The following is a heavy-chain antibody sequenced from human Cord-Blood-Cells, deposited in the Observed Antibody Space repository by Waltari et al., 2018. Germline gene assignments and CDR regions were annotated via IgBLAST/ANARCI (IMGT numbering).Heavy chain of an antibody. V-gene: IGHV4-39*01. D-gene: IGHD3-3*01. CDR3: ARRQFSLYYYYYMDV. Sequence: QLQLQESGPGLVKPSETLSLTCTVSGGSIRSSSYYWGWIRQPPGKGLEWIGSIYYSGSTYYNPSLKSRVTISVDTSKNQFSLKLSSVTAADTAVYYCARRQFSLYYYYYMDVWGKGTTVTVSS. CDR1: GGSIRSSSYY. CDR2: IYYSGST. J-gene: IGHJ6*03.